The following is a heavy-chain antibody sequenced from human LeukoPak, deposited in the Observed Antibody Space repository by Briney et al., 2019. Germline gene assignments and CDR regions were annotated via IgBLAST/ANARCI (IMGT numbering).Heavy chain of an antibody. CDR2: INPNSGGT. CDR1: GYTFTGYY. D-gene: IGHD3-3*01. CDR3: ARDRFLEWLGYYYMDV. Sequence: ASVKVSCKASGYTFTGYYMHWVRQAPGQGLEWMGWINPNSGGTNYAQKFQGRVTMTRDTSISTAYMELSRLRSDDTAVYYCARDRFLEWLGYYYMDVWGKGTTVTVSS. J-gene: IGHJ6*03. V-gene: IGHV1-2*02.